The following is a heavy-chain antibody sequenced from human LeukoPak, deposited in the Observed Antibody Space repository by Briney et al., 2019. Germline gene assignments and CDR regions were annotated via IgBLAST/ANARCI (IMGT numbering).Heavy chain of an antibody. J-gene: IGHJ4*02. D-gene: IGHD4/OR15-4a*01. CDR2: MFYGGTT. CDR3: ARRRVRMVPLRRSYFDY. V-gene: IGHV4-39*07. CDR1: GGSISSSNYY. Sequence: SETLSLTCTVSGGSISSSNYYWGWIRQPPGKGLEWIETMFYGGTTYYSPSLKSRVTISVDTSKNQFSLKLSSVTAADTAVYYCARRRVRMVPLRRSYFDYWGQGTLVTVSS.